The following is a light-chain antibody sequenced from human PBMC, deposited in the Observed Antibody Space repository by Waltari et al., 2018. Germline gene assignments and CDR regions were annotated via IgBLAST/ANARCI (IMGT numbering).Light chain of an antibody. V-gene: IGKV1-39*01. Sequence: DIQMTQSPSSLSASVGDRVTISCHSSQDINISLNCYQHKPGEAPKFLIYGASTLHSGVQSRFAGRGSWTKFSLTINGLQPEDFASYFCQQSHTSPVTFGQGTTLE. J-gene: IGKJ2*01. CDR3: QQSHTSPVT. CDR2: GAS. CDR1: QDINIS.